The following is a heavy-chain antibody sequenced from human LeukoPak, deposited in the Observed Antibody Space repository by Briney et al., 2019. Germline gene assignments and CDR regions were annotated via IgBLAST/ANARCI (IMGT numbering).Heavy chain of an antibody. CDR1: GGTFSSYA. V-gene: IGHV1-69*05. CDR3: ARDGYDYVWGSYRLQ. D-gene: IGHD3-16*02. Sequence: SVKVSCKASGGTFSSYAISWVRQAPGQGLEWMGGIIPIFGTANYAQKFQGRVTITTDESTSTAYMELSSLRSEDTAVYYCARDGYDYVWGSYRLQWGQGTLVTVSS. CDR2: IIPIFGTA. J-gene: IGHJ4*02.